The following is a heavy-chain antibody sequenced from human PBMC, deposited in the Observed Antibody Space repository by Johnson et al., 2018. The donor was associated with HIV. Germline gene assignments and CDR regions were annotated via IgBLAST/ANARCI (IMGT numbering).Heavy chain of an antibody. J-gene: IGHJ3*02. D-gene: IGHD1-26*01. CDR3: ARGAAVSGTLVVPFDI. CDR1: HFTFGAYA. V-gene: IGHV3-30-3*01. Sequence: QVQLVESGGGVVQPGKSLRLSCAASHFTFGAYAIHWVRLAPGKGLEWVAVASYDGDNKYYADSVNGRFTISKDNSKDTLYMEMNNLRLEDTAVYYCARGAAVSGTLVVPFDIWGRGTMVTVSS. CDR2: ASYDGDNK.